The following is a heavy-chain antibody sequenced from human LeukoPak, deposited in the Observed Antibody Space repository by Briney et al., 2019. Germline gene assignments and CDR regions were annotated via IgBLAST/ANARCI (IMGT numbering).Heavy chain of an antibody. Sequence: PGGSLSLSCAASGFTFSDYEMNWVRQAPGKGLEWVSYISHTGRTIYYADSVKGRFTISRDNAKNSLYLQMNSLRAEDTAVYYCARDPIIAARQGDYWGQGTLVTVSS. CDR2: ISHTGRTI. D-gene: IGHD6-6*01. CDR3: ARDPIIAARQGDY. CDR1: GFTFSDYE. V-gene: IGHV3-48*03. J-gene: IGHJ4*02.